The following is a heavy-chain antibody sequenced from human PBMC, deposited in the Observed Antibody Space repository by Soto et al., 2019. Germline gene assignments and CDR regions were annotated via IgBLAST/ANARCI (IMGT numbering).Heavy chain of an antibody. V-gene: IGHV3-30*18. J-gene: IGHJ4*02. CDR1: GVSFNSHG. D-gene: IGHD3-16*01. Sequence: PGGSLRLACTASGVSFNSHGMDWVRQAPGKGLEWVARILYDGSKEYYADSVKGRFTISRDNSKNTLYLQMDSLRVEDTAVYYCAKDLALMADDWGQGTPVTVSS. CDR3: AKDLALMADD. CDR2: ILYDGSKE.